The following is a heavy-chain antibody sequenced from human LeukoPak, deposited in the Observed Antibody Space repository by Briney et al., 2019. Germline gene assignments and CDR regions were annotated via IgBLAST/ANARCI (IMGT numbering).Heavy chain of an antibody. CDR3: ARDSGRYYDSSGYIDY. V-gene: IGHV3-30*04. CDR1: GFTFSSYA. J-gene: IGHJ4*02. Sequence: GGSLRLSCAASGFTFSSYAMHWVRQAPGKGLEWVAVISYDGSNKYYADSVKGRFTISRDNSKNMLYLQMNSLRAEDTAVYYCARDSGRYYDSSGYIDYWGQGTLVTVSS. D-gene: IGHD3-22*01. CDR2: ISYDGSNK.